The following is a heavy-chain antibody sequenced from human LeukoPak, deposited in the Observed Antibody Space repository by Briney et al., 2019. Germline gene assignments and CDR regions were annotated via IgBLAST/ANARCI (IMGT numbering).Heavy chain of an antibody. V-gene: IGHV1-46*01. CDR1: GYTFTSYY. CDR3: ARDPRGRDYFDY. J-gene: IGHJ4*02. CDR2: INPSGGGT. Sequence: ASVKVSCKASGYTFTSYYMHRVRQAPGQGLEWMGIINPSGGGTSYAQKFQGRVTMTRDTSTSTVYMELSSLRSEDTAVYYCARDPRGRDYFDYWGQGTLVTVSS.